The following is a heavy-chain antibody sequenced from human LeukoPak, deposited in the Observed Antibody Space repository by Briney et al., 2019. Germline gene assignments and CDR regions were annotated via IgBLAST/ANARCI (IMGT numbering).Heavy chain of an antibody. CDR1: GFTFSSYS. D-gene: IGHD3-22*01. J-gene: IGHJ4*02. CDR2: ISSSSSYI. Sequence: GGSLRLSCAASGFTFSSYSMNWVRQAPGKGLEWVSSISSSSSYIYYADSVKGRFTTSRDNAKNSLYLQMNSLRAEDTAVYYCARAPPITMIVVAPPFFDYWGQGTLVTVSS. CDR3: ARAPPITMIVVAPPFFDY. V-gene: IGHV3-21*01.